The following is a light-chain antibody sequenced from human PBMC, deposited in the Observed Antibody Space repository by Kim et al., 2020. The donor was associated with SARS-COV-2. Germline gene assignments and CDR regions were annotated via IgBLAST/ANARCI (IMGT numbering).Light chain of an antibody. V-gene: IGKV1-39*01. CDR3: QQSYTRGFT. Sequence: ASVGDRVTITCRASQRIRSYLNLYQQKAGKAPKLLIYAASSLQSGVPSRFSGSGSGRDFTLTISSLQPEDFASYYCQQSYTRGFTFGPGTKVDIK. CDR1: QRIRSY. CDR2: AAS. J-gene: IGKJ3*01.